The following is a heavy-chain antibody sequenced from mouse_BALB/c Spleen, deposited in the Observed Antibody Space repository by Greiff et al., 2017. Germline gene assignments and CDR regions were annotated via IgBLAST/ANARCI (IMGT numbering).Heavy chain of an antibody. V-gene: IGHV5-12-2*01. J-gene: IGHJ4*01. Sequence: EVKLVESGGGLVQPGGSLKLSCAASGFTFSSYTMSWVRQTPEKRLEWVAYISNGGGSTYYPDTAKGRFTISRDNAKNTLYLQMSSLKSEDTAMYYCARSDGPYAMDYWGQGTSVTVSS. CDR3: ARSDGPYAMDY. D-gene: IGHD2-3*01. CDR2: ISNGGGST. CDR1: GFTFSSYT.